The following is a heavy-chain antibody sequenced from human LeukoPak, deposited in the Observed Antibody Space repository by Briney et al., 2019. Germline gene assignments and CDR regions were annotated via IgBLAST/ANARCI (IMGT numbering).Heavy chain of an antibody. V-gene: IGHV1-18*01. CDR1: GYTFTSYG. J-gene: IGHJ6*02. CDR2: ISAYNGNT. D-gene: IGHD3-3*01. Sequence: ASVKVSCKASGYTFTSYGISWVRQAPGQGLEWMGWISAYNGNTNYAQKLQGRVTMTTDTSTSTAYMELRSLRSDDTAVYYCARVPRDFWSGFGMGVWGQGTTVTVSS. CDR3: ARVPRDFWSGFGMGV.